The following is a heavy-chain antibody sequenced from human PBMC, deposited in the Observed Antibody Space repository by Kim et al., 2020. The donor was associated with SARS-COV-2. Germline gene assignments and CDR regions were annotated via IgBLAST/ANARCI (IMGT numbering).Heavy chain of an antibody. V-gene: IGHV3-30*04. J-gene: IGHJ6*02. CDR1: GFTFSSYA. CDR2: ISYDGSNK. Sequence: GGSLRLSCAASGFTFSSYAMHWVRQAPGKGLEWVAVISYDGSNKYYADSVKGRFTISRDNSKNTLYLQMNSLRAEDTAVYYCAREGNYDILTGYYYGMDVWGQGTTVTVSS. CDR3: AREGNYDILTGYYYGMDV. D-gene: IGHD3-9*01.